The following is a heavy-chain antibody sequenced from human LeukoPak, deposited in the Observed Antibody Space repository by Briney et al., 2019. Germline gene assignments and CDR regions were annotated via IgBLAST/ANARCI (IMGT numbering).Heavy chain of an antibody. CDR3: ARGEVVVVPAAMTGYYYMDV. D-gene: IGHD2-2*01. CDR2: ISHGGST. J-gene: IGHJ6*03. CDR1: GGSFSGYY. Sequence: PSETLSLTCAVYGGSFSGYYWSWIRQPPGKGLEWIGEISHGGSTNYNPSLKSRVTISVDTSKNQFSLKLSSVTAANTAVYYCARGEVVVVPAAMTGYYYMDVWGKGTTVTVSS. V-gene: IGHV4-34*01.